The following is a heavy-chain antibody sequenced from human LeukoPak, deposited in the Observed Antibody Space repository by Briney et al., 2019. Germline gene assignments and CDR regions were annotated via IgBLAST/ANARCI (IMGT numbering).Heavy chain of an antibody. CDR3: VRGSPLPNY. CDR2: IKSDGNNT. J-gene: IGHJ4*02. V-gene: IGHV3-74*01. Sequence: GGSLRLSCAASGFTFSSYWMHWVRQAPGKGLVWVSRIKSDGNNTYYADSVKGRFTISRDNAKNTLYLQMNSLRAEDTAVYYCVRGSPLPNYWGQGTLVTVSS. CDR1: GFTFSSYW.